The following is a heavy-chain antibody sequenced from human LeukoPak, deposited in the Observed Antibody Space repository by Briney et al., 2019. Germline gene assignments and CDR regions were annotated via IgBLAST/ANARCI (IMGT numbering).Heavy chain of an antibody. D-gene: IGHD3-22*01. Sequence: VASVKVSCNASGYTITSYGISWVRQAPGQGLEWMGWISAYNGNTNYAQKLQGRVTMTTDTSTSTAYMELRSLRSDDTAVYYCAREGGLNYYDSSGYYPPDAFDIWGQGTMVTVSS. V-gene: IGHV1-18*01. J-gene: IGHJ3*02. CDR1: GYTITSYG. CDR2: ISAYNGNT. CDR3: AREGGLNYYDSSGYYPPDAFDI.